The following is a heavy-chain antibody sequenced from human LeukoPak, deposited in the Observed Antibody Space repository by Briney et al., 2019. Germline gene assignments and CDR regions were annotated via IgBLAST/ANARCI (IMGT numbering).Heavy chain of an antibody. J-gene: IGHJ3*02. CDR3: ARGHGVVAASDDAFDI. D-gene: IGHD2-2*01. CDR2: ISGSGGTT. CDR1: GFTFSTYG. V-gene: IGHV3-23*01. Sequence: GGSLRLSCAASGFTFSTYGMNWVRQAPGKGLEWVSAISGSGGTTYYADSLKGRFTISRDNSKNTLYLQMNSLRAEDTAVYYCARGHGVVAASDDAFDIWGQGTMVTVSS.